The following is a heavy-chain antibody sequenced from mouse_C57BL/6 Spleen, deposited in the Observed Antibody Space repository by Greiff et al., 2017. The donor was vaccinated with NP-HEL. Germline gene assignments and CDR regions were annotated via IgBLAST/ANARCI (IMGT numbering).Heavy chain of an antibody. CDR3: ARIKKIVATYFDY. CDR2: TNPTNGRT. D-gene: IGHD1-1*01. Sequence: VQLQQSGAELVKAGASVKMSCKASGYTFTSYWMHWVKQRLGQGLEWFAETNPTNGRTYYNEKFKSKATLTVDKSSSTAYMLLSGPTFEDSAVYYCARIKKIVATYFDYWVQCTTLTVAS. V-gene: IGHV1S81*02. CDR1: GYTFTSYW. J-gene: IGHJ2*01.